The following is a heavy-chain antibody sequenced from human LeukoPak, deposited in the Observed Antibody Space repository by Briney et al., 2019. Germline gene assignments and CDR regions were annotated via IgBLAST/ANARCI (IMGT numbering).Heavy chain of an antibody. CDR2: INSDGSST. CDR3: ARGAAWNEYYFDY. Sequence: PGGPLRLSCAASGFTFSSYWMHWVRQAPGKGLVWVSRINSDGSSTSYADSVKGRFTISRDNAKNTLYLQMNSLRAEDTAAYYCARGAAWNEYYFDYWGQGTLVTVSS. V-gene: IGHV3-74*01. CDR1: GFTFSSYW. D-gene: IGHD6-25*01. J-gene: IGHJ4*02.